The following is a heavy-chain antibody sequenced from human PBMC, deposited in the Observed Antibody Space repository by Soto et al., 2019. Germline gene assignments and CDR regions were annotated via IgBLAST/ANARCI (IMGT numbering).Heavy chain of an antibody. J-gene: IGHJ5*02. CDR1: GFNFNIYC. D-gene: IGHD2-15*01. CDR2: ISGDGTIT. CDR3: VRDSLTDLEDPNTVDCCFDA. V-gene: IGHV3-74*01. Sequence: EALLVESGGGLVQPGGSLRLSCAASGFNFNIYCMHWVRQAPGKGLVWVSRISGDGTITNYADSVKGRFTISRDNAKNTLFLQMDSLRDEDKAVYYCVRDSLTDLEDPNTVDCCFDAWGQGTTVTVSS.